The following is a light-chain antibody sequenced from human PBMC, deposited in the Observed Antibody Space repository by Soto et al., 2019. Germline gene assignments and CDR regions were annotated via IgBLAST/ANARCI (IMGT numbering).Light chain of an antibody. CDR2: EGN. CDR1: SGSIASNY. CDR3: HSYDSSTVV. V-gene: IGLV6-57*04. Sequence: NFMLTQPHSVSESPGKTVTISCTRSSGSIASNYVQWYQQRPGSVPTTVIYEGNQRPSGVPDRFSGSTDGSSNSASLTISGLQTEDEADYYCHSYDSSTVVFGGGTKLTVL. J-gene: IGLJ2*01.